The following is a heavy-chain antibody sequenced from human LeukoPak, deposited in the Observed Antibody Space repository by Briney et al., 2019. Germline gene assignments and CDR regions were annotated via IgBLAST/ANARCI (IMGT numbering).Heavy chain of an antibody. CDR2: ISWNSGSI. V-gene: IGHV3-9*01. CDR1: GFTFDDYA. Sequence: PGRSLRLSGAASGFTFDDYAMHWVRQAPGKGLEWVSGISWNSGSIGYADSVKGRFTISRDNAKNSLYLQMNSLRAEDTALYYCAKARGYSYYYYYYMDVWGKGTTVTVSS. CDR3: AKARGYSYYYYYYMDV. D-gene: IGHD6-25*01. J-gene: IGHJ6*03.